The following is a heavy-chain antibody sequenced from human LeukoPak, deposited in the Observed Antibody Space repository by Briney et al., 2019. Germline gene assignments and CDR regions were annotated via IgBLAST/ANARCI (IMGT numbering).Heavy chain of an antibody. CDR2: ISSSGSTI. J-gene: IGHJ1*01. D-gene: IGHD6-13*01. CDR1: GFTFSDYY. CDR3: ARVLGSSWYSYSQH. Sequence: GGSLRLSCAASGFTFSDYYMSWIRQAPGKGLEWVSYISSSGSTIYYADSVKGRFTISRDNAKNSLYLQMNSLRAEDTAVYYCARVLGSSWYSYSQHWGQGTLVTVSS. V-gene: IGHV3-11*01.